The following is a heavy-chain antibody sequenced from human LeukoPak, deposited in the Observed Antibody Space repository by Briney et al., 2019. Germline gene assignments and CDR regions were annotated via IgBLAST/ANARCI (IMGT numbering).Heavy chain of an antibody. Sequence: RASVKVSCKASGGTFSSYAISWVRQAPGQGLEWMGGIIPIFGTANYAQKFQGRVTITADESTSTAYMELSSLRAEDTAEYYCAREKHSSSSPFDYWGQGTLVTVSS. CDR2: IIPIFGTA. J-gene: IGHJ4*02. CDR1: GGTFSSYA. CDR3: AREKHSSSSPFDY. V-gene: IGHV1-69*13. D-gene: IGHD6-6*01.